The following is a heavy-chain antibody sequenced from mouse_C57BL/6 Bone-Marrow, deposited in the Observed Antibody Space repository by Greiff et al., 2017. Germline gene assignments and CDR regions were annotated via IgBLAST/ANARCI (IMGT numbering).Heavy chain of an antibody. J-gene: IGHJ2*01. D-gene: IGHD1-3*01. CDR1: GYTFTSYW. V-gene: IGHV1-59*01. Sequence: QVQLQQPGAELVRPGTSVKLSCKASGYTFTSYWMHWVKQRPGQGLEWIGVIDPSGSYPNYNQKFKGKATLTVDTSSSTAYMQLSSQKSADSAGECCARRVGQGYWGQGTTLTVSS. CDR2: IDPSGSYP. CDR3: ARRVGQGY.